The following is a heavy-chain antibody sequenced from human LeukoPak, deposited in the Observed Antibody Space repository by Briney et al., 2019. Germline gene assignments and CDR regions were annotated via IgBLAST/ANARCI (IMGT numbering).Heavy chain of an antibody. J-gene: IGHJ4*02. D-gene: IGHD6-13*01. CDR3: ARKGSSSSWYYFDY. CDR1: GGSYSGYY. V-gene: IGHV4-34*01. Sequence: SETLSLTCAVYGGSYSGYYWSWIRHPPEKGLEWIGEINHSGSTNYNPSLKSRVTISVDTSKNQFSLKLSSVTAADTAVYYCARKGSSSSWYYFDYWGQGTLVTVSS. CDR2: INHSGST.